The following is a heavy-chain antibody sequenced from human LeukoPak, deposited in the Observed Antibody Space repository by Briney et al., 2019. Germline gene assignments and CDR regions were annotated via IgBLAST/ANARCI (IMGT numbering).Heavy chain of an antibody. J-gene: IGHJ4*02. CDR2: ISYDGSNK. CDR1: GFTFSSYA. V-gene: IGHV3-30*04. Sequence: GGSLRLSCAASGFTFSSYAMHWVRQAPGKGLEWVAVISYDGSNKYYADSVKGRFTISRDNSKNTLYLQMNSLRAEDTAVYYCARDWADYGDWLYYFDYWGQGTLVTVSS. CDR3: ARDWADYGDWLYYFDY. D-gene: IGHD4-17*01.